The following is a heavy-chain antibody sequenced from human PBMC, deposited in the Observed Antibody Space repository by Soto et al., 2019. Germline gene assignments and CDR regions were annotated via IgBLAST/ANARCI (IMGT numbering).Heavy chain of an antibody. CDR3: ATTTVVTPDWYFDL. J-gene: IGHJ2*01. CDR1: GFTFSSYG. V-gene: IGHV3-33*01. CDR2: IWYDVSNK. D-gene: IGHD4-17*01. Sequence: QVQLVESGGGVVQPGRSLRLSCAASGFTFSSYGMHWVRQAPGKGLEWVAVIWYDVSNKYYADSVKGRFTISRDNSKNTLYLQMNSLRAEDTAVYYCATTTVVTPDWYFDLWGRGTLVTVSS.